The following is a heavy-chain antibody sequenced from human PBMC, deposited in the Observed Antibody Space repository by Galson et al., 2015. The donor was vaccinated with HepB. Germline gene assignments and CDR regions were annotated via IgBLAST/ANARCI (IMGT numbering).Heavy chain of an antibody. CDR3: AIEYCSGGSCLLPFDY. CDR2: IDPSDSYT. Sequence: QSGAEVKKPGESLRISCKGSGYSFTSYWISWVRQMPGKGLEWMGRIDPSDSYTNYSPSFQGHVTISADKSISTAYLQWSSLKASDTAMCYCAIEYCSGGSCLLPFDYWGQGTLVTVSS. V-gene: IGHV5-10-1*01. D-gene: IGHD2-15*01. CDR1: GYSFTSYW. J-gene: IGHJ4*02.